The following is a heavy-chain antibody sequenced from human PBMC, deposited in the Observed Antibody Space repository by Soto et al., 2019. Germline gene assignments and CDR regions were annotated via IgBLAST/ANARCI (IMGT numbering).Heavy chain of an antibody. CDR1: GFTFTSSA. Sequence: ASVKVSCKASGFTFTSSAVQWVRQARGQRLEWIGWIVVGSGNTNYAQKFQERVTITRDMSTSTAYMELSSLRSEDTAVYYCAAGDDYSSYDFYYGMDVWGQGTTVTVSS. CDR3: AAGDDYSSYDFYYGMDV. J-gene: IGHJ6*02. CDR2: IVVGSGNT. D-gene: IGHD4-4*01. V-gene: IGHV1-58*01.